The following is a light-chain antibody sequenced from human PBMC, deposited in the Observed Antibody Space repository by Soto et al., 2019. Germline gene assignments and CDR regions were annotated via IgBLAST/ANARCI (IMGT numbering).Light chain of an antibody. CDR3: QQYDVYSPWM. CDR1: QDISNF. V-gene: IGKV1-9*01. J-gene: IGKJ1*01. CDR2: AVF. Sequence: DIQLHQSPSFLSASVGASVPITCRASQDISNFLAWFQQKPGRAPKLLIYAVFTLQSGVPSRFSGSGSGAEFTLTISSLQPDDSATYYCQQYDVYSPWMVGQGTKVDNK.